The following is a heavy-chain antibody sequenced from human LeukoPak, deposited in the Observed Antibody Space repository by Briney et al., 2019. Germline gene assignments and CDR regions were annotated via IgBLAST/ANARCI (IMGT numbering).Heavy chain of an antibody. CDR1: GGSISSSSYY. CDR2: IYYSGST. Sequence: SETLSLTCTVSGGSISSSSYYWGWIRQPPGKGLEWIGSIYYSGSTYYNPSLKSRVTISVDTSKNRFSLKLSSVTAADTAVYYCARQWLVPGYFDYWGQGTLVTVSS. V-gene: IGHV4-39*01. CDR3: ARQWLVPGYFDY. D-gene: IGHD6-19*01. J-gene: IGHJ4*02.